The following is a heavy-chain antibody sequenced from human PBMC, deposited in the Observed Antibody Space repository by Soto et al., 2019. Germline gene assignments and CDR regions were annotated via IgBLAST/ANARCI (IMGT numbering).Heavy chain of an antibody. J-gene: IGHJ4*02. Sequence: EVQLVGSGGGLVQPGGSLRLSCAASGFSFGNYWMNWVRQAPGKGLEWVANIKYDGSTTEYVDSVKGRFTISRDNAKNSLHLQMTSLRAEDTGVYHCVAYNSKWGIHWGRGTLVSVSS. V-gene: IGHV3-7*01. CDR1: GFSFGNYW. CDR3: VAYNSKWGIH. CDR2: IKYDGSTT. D-gene: IGHD6-13*01.